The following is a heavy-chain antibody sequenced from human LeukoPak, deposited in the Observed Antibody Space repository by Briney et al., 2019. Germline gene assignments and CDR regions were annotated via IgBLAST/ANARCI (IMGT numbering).Heavy chain of an antibody. CDR1: GFTFSNYI. D-gene: IGHD2-15*01. CDR2: ISSSSSYK. J-gene: IGHJ4*01. V-gene: IGHV3-21*01. CDR3: ARDAYVGYSLVY. Sequence: NPGGSLRLSCAASGFTFSNYIMNWVRQAPGKGLEWVSSISSSSSYKYHADSVKGRFTISRDNAKNSLYLEMNSLRAEDTAVYYCARDAYVGYSLVYWGHGTLVTVSS.